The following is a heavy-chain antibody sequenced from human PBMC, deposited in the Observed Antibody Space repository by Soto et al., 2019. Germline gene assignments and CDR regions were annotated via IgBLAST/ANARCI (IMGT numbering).Heavy chain of an antibody. CDR2: VYHSGST. CDR1: GGSMRNYY. J-gene: IGHJ4*02. Sequence: SETLSLTCSVSGGSMRNYYWNWIRQPPGRGLEWIGYVYHSGSTNYNPSLKSRVSMSVDVSRNHFSLTLHSVTAADTAVYFCTSSYSTSSSPDSWGQGTLVTGSS. CDR3: TSSYSTSSSPDS. V-gene: IGHV4-59*01. D-gene: IGHD6-6*01.